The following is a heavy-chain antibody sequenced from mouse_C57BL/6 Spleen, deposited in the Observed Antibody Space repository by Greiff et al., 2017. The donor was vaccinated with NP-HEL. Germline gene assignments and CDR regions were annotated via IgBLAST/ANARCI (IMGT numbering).Heavy chain of an antibody. CDR2: IYPGSGST. Sequence: QVQLQQPGAELVKPGASVKMSCKASGYTFTSYWITWVKQRPGQGLEWIGDIYPGSGSTNYNEKFKSKATLTVDTSSSTAYMQLSSLTSEDSAVYYCARWYYYGSSHWYFDVWGTGTTVTVSS. CDR3: ARWYYYGSSHWYFDV. D-gene: IGHD1-1*01. CDR1: GYTFTSYW. J-gene: IGHJ1*03. V-gene: IGHV1-55*01.